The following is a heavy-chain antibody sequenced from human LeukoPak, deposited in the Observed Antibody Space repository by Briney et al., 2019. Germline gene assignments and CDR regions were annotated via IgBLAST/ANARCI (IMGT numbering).Heavy chain of an antibody. D-gene: IGHD6-19*01. CDR3: ARDLFPHLTVAGPY. J-gene: IGHJ4*02. CDR2: ISSSSSYI. CDR1: GFTFSSYS. V-gene: IGHV3-21*01. Sequence: PGGSLRLSCAASGFTFSSYSMNWVRQAPGKGLEWVSSISSSSSYIYYADSVKGRFTISRDNAKNSLYLQMNSLRAEDTAVYYCARDLFPHLTVAGPYWGQGTLVTVSS.